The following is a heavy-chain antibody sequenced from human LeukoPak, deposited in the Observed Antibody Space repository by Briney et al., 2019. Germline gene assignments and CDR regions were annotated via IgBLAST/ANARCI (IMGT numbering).Heavy chain of an antibody. D-gene: IGHD3-10*01. Sequence: GGSLRLSCAASGFTFSGSAMHWVRQASGKGLEWVGRIRSKANSYATAYAASVKGRFTISRDDSKNTAYLQMNSLKTEDTAVYYCSGGGFGELNYYYMDVWGKGTTVTISS. V-gene: IGHV3-73*01. CDR2: IRSKANSYAT. CDR3: SGGGFGELNYYYMDV. CDR1: GFTFSGSA. J-gene: IGHJ6*03.